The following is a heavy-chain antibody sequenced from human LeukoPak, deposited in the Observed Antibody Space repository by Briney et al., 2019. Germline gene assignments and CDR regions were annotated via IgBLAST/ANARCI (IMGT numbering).Heavy chain of an antibody. V-gene: IGHV4-31*11. J-gene: IGHJ3*02. CDR3: AGWGSDAFDI. Sequence: SETLSLTCAVYGGSFSGYYWSWIRQHPGKGLEWIGYIYYSGSTYYNPSLKSRVTISVDTSKNQFSLKLSSVTAADTAVYYCAGWGSDAFDIWGQGTMVTVSS. CDR1: GGSFSGYY. CDR2: IYYSGST. D-gene: IGHD7-27*01.